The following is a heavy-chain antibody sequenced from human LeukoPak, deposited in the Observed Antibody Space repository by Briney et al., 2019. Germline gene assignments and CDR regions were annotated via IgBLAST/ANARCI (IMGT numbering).Heavy chain of an antibody. CDR3: ARLYSSSGYNWFDP. CDR1: GGSIRSSYYY. D-gene: IGHD6-6*01. Sequence: SETLSLTCTVSGGSIRSSYYYWGWIRQPPGKGLEWIGSIYDSGSTYYNPSLKSRVTISVDTSKNQFSLKLNSVTAADTAVYYCARLYSSSGYNWFDPWGQGTLVTVSS. CDR2: IYDSGST. J-gene: IGHJ5*02. V-gene: IGHV4-39*01.